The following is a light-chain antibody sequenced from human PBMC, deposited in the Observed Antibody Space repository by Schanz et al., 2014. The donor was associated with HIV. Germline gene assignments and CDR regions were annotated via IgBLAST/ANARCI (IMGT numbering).Light chain of an antibody. CDR2: DVS. CDR3: CSYTTTSTYV. CDR1: SGDVGSYNY. V-gene: IGLV2-14*03. Sequence: QSALTQPASVSGSPGQSISISCTGTSGDVGSYNYVSWYQQHPGKAPKLMIYDVSNRPSGVSSRFSGSKSGNTASLTISGFQAEDEADYYCCSYTTTSTYVFGAGTKLTVL. J-gene: IGLJ1*01.